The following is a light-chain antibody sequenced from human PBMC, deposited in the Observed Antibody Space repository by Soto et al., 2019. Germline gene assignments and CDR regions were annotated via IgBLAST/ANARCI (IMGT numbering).Light chain of an antibody. V-gene: IGKV1-39*01. CDR2: DAT. CDR3: QQSDVSPRT. CDR1: QSISSW. J-gene: IGKJ1*01. Sequence: DIQMTQSPSTLSASVGDRVSITCRASQSISSWLAWYQQRPGKAPNLLIYDATRLHSGVPPRFSGSGHRTDFTLTITSLQLEDFATYYCQQSDVSPRTFGQGTKVDIK.